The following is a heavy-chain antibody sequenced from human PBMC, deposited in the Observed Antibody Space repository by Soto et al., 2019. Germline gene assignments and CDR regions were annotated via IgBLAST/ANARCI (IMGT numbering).Heavy chain of an antibody. D-gene: IGHD1-26*01. J-gene: IGHJ4*02. Sequence: QVQLVQSGAEVKKPGSSVKVSCKASGGTFSSYTISWVRQAPGQGLEWMGRLIPILGIANYAQKCQGRVTITADKSTSTAYMELSSLRSEDTAVYYCARDQGSYSEVRYYWGQGTLVTVSS. V-gene: IGHV1-69*08. CDR2: LIPILGIA. CDR3: ARDQGSYSEVRYY. CDR1: GGTFSSYT.